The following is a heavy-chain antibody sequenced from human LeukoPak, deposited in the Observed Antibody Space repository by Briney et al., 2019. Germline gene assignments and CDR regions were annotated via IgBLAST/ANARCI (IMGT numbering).Heavy chain of an antibody. CDR2: ISSTSNHK. D-gene: IGHD6-13*01. CDR3: ATRVTADSYDASDI. CDR1: GFIFRSFS. J-gene: IGHJ3*02. V-gene: IGHV3-21*01. Sequence: GGSLRLSCAASGFIFRSFSMTWVRQAPGKGLEWVASISSTSNHKYHADSVKGRFTISRDNDKNSLYLQMTTLRAEDTALYYCATRVTADSYDASDIWGQGTMVTVSS.